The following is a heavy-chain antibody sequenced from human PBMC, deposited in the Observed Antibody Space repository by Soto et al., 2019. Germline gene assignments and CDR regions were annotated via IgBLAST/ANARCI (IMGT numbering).Heavy chain of an antibody. Sequence: PGGSLRLSCAASGFTVSSDFMSWVRQAPGKGLEWVSVLYNGGSTYYADSVKGRFTISRDDSKNTLYLQMNSLRVEDTAVYYCARDPTGGYSYGFGYWGQGTLVTVSS. CDR3: ARDPTGGYSYGFGY. D-gene: IGHD5-18*01. CDR2: LYNGGST. J-gene: IGHJ4*02. V-gene: IGHV3-66*01. CDR1: GFTVSSDF.